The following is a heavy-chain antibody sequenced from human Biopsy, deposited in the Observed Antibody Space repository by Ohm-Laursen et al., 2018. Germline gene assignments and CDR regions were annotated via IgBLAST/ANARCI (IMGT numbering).Heavy chain of an antibody. D-gene: IGHD6-19*01. J-gene: IGHJ4*02. CDR3: ARGRRTSGWPYFDN. CDR1: GDSLTSGPEN. CDR2: IYSGGNT. Sequence: SDTLSLTCTVSGDSLTSGPENWSWIRQSPGQGLEYIGFIYSGGNTNYNPSLKNRVTMSVYTSKNQFYLKLYSVTAADTAVYYCARGRRTSGWPYFDNWGQGALVIVSP. V-gene: IGHV4-61*01.